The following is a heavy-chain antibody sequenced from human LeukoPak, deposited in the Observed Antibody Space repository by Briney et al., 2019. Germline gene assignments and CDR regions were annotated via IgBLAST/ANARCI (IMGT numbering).Heavy chain of an antibody. D-gene: IGHD4-17*01. CDR1: GYTFTGYY. CDR3: ARSTMTTVTNRFFDY. CDR2: INPNSGGT. V-gene: IGHV1-2*02. Sequence: GASVKVSCKASGYTFTGYYMHWVRQAPGQGLEWMGWINPNSGGTNYAQKFQGRVTMTRDTSISTAYMELRSLRSDDTAVYYCARSTMTTVTNRFFDYWGQGTLVTVSS. J-gene: IGHJ4*02.